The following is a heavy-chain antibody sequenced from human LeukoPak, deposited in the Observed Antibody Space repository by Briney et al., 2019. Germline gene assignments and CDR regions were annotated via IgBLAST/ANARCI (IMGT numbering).Heavy chain of an antibody. CDR3: AREGEWDYYDSSGYHDY. CDR1: GFTFSSYE. Sequence: PGGSLRLSCAASGFTFSSYEMNWVRQAPGKGLEWVSSISSSSSYIYYADSVKGRFTISRDNAKNSLYLQMNSLRAEDTAVYYCAREGEWDYYDSSGYHDYWGQGTLVTVSS. CDR2: ISSSSSYI. V-gene: IGHV3-21*01. J-gene: IGHJ4*02. D-gene: IGHD3-22*01.